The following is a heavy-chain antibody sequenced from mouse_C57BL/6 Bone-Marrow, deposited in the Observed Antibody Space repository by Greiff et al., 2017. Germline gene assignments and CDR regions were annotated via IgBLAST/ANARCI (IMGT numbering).Heavy chain of an antibody. D-gene: IGHD2-4*01. CDR2: IRSKSNSYAT. V-gene: IGHV10-1*01. CDR3: VRHEDDYGGFAY. Sequence: EVKLLESGGGLVQPKGSLKLSCAASGFSFNTYAMNWVRQAPGKGLEWVARIRSKSNSYATYYADSVKDRLTISRDDSESMLYLHMINLKTEDTAMYYGVRHEDDYGGFAYWGQGTLVTVSA. J-gene: IGHJ3*01. CDR1: GFSFNTYA.